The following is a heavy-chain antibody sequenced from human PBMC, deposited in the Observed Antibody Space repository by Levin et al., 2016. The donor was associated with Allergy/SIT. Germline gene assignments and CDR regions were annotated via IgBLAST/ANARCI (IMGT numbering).Heavy chain of an antibody. CDR2: IIPIFGTP. CDR3: ARGGLVLATGADQRPRSYQYYYYMDV. V-gene: IGHV1-69*13. Sequence: SVKVSCKASGGTFSSNAISWVRQAPGQGLEWMGGIIPIFGTPNYAQKFQARVTITADESTSTAYMELSSLRSEDTALYYCARGGLVLATGADQRPRSYQYYYYMDVWGTGTTVTVSS. CDR1: GGTFSSNA. D-gene: IGHD2/OR15-2a*01. J-gene: IGHJ6*03.